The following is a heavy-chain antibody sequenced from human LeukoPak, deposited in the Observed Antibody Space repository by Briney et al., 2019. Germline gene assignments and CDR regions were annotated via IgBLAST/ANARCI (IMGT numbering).Heavy chain of an antibody. Sequence: QPGGSLRLSCAASGFTVSSNYKSWVRQAPGKGLEWASVIYSGGSTYYADSVKGRFTISRDTSKNTLYLQMNSLRAEDTAVYYCARGAGYNYPVGYWGQGTLVTVSS. CDR3: ARGAGYNYPVGY. D-gene: IGHD5-24*01. CDR2: IYSGGST. V-gene: IGHV3-66*02. CDR1: GFTVSSNY. J-gene: IGHJ4*02.